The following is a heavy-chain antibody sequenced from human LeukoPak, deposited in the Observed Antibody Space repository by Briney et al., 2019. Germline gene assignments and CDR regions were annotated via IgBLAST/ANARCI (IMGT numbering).Heavy chain of an antibody. D-gene: IGHD4-11*01. CDR2: ISGSGGST. J-gene: IGHJ6*03. CDR1: GFTLSIYA. CDR3: AKHGSVTTAFYYYMDV. V-gene: IGHV3-23*01. Sequence: GGSLRLSWAASGFTLSIYAMSWVRQAPGKGLEWVSVISGSGGSTYYADSVKGRFTISRDNSNNTLYLQMNSLKAEDTAVYYCAKHGSVTTAFYYYMDVWGKGTTVTVSS.